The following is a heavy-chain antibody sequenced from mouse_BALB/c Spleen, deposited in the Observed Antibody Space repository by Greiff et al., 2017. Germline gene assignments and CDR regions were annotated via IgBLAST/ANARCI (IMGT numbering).Heavy chain of an antibody. CDR1: GYTFTSYW. D-gene: IGHD2-10*02. Sequence: QVQLQQSGAELVKPGASVKLSCKASGYTFTSYWMHWVKQRPGQGLEWIGEINPSNGRTNYNEKFKSKATLTVDKSSSTAYMQLSSLTSEDSAVYYCARRQYGNYLDYWGQGTTLTVSS. V-gene: IGHV1S81*02. CDR2: INPSNGRT. J-gene: IGHJ2*01. CDR3: ARRQYGNYLDY.